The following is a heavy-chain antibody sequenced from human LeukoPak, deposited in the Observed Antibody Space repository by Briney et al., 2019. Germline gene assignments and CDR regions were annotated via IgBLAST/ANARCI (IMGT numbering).Heavy chain of an antibody. CDR1: GFIVNTNY. D-gene: IGHD4-17*01. CDR3: ARDSYGDANFDS. Sequence: PGGSLRLFCAASGFIVNTNYMTWVRQAPGRGLEWVSFIYADGNTYYADSVKGRFTISRDISKNAVYLQMNSLRAEDTAVYYCARDSYGDANFDSWGQGTLVTVSS. CDR2: IYADGNT. J-gene: IGHJ4*02. V-gene: IGHV3-53*01.